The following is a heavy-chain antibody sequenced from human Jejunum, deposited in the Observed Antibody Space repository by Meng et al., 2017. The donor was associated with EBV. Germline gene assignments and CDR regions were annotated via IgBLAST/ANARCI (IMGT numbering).Heavy chain of an antibody. CDR1: GFMLSNYC. V-gene: IGHV3-74*01. Sequence: QLGESGGGLFQPGRSLRLSCAASGFMLSNYCMHWVRQVPGKGLVWVSRINNDGSDTIYADSVKGRFTTSRDNAKNTLYLQMNSLRIEDTAVYFCARDKPHNWFDPWGQGTLVTVSS. J-gene: IGHJ5*02. CDR2: INNDGSDT. CDR3: ARDKPHNWFDP.